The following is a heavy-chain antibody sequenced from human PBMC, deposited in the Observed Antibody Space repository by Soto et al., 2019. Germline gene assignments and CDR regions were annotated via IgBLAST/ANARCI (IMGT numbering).Heavy chain of an antibody. Sequence: EVQLVESGGGLVQPGGSLRLSCAASGFTFSSYWMSWVRQAPGKGLEWVANIKQDGSEKYYVDSVKGRFTISRDNAKNSLYLQMNSLRAEDTAVYYCARRRILRYFDWLSLFDYWGQGTLVTVSS. CDR1: GFTFSSYW. CDR2: IKQDGSEK. CDR3: ARRRILRYFDWLSLFDY. D-gene: IGHD3-9*01. V-gene: IGHV3-7*03. J-gene: IGHJ4*02.